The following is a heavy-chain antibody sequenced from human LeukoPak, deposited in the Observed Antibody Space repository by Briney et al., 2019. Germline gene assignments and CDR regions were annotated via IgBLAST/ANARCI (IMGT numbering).Heavy chain of an antibody. CDR3: ARVSLYYGSGTYYPPDY. V-gene: IGHV3-21*01. CDR2: INSSSGYI. CDR1: GFTFSSYS. J-gene: IGHJ4*02. Sequence: GGSLRLSCAASGFTFSSYSMNWVRQAPGKGLEWVSSINSSSGYIYYADSVKGRFTISRDNAKNSLYLQMNSLRAEDTAVYYCARVSLYYGSGTYYPPDYWGQGTLVTVSS. D-gene: IGHD3-10*01.